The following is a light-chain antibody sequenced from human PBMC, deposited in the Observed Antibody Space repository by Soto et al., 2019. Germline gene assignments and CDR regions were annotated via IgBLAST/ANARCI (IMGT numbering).Light chain of an antibody. V-gene: IGLV2-11*01. CDR1: SSDVGGYNY. Sequence: QSVLTQPRSVSGSPGQSVTISCTGTSSDVGGYNYVSWYQHHPGKAPKLMIYDVSKRPSGVPDRFSGSKSGNTASLTISGLQDEDEADYHCFSYAGSSTLAVFGGGTKLTVL. J-gene: IGLJ2*01. CDR2: DVS. CDR3: FSYAGSSTLAV.